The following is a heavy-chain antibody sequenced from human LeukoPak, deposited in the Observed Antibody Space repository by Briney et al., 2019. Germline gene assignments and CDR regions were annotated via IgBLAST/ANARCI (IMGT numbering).Heavy chain of an antibody. Sequence: SETLSLTCTVSGGSISGSYWSWIRQPAGKGLEWIGRIYNNENTNYNPSLKSRVTMSVDTSKNQFSLKLSSVTAADTAVYYCAGGPSTGGGNWYFDLWGRGTLVTVSS. V-gene: IGHV4-4*07. J-gene: IGHJ2*01. D-gene: IGHD3-16*01. CDR2: IYNNENT. CDR1: GGSISGSY. CDR3: AGGPSTGGGNWYFDL.